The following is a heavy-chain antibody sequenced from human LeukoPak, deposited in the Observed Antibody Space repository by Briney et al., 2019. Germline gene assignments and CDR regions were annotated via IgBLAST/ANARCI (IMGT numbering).Heavy chain of an antibody. V-gene: IGHV1-2*02. Sequence: ASVKVSCKASGYTFTDYYMHWVRQAPGQGLEWMGWINPNSGGTYYAQKFQGRVTMTRDTSISTACMELSRLRSDDTAVYYCARETTIKYFDYWGQGTLVTVSS. CDR3: ARETTIKYFDY. J-gene: IGHJ4*02. D-gene: IGHD5-24*01. CDR2: INPNSGGT. CDR1: GYTFTDYY.